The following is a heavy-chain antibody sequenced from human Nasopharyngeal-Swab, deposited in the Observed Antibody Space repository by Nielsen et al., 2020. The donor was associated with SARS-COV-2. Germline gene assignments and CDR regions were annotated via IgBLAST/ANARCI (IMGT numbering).Heavy chain of an antibody. CDR1: GVTSSSYG. CDR2: MSHDGSNE. Sequence: GGSLRLSCAASGVTSSSYGMNWVRHAPGKGLEWLAVMSHDGSNEDYADSVKGRFTISRDNSKNTLYLQMRSLRAEDTAVYYCARGTVFGVANGMDVWGQGTTVTVSS. CDR3: ARGTVFGVANGMDV. J-gene: IGHJ6*02. V-gene: IGHV3-30*03. D-gene: IGHD3-3*01.